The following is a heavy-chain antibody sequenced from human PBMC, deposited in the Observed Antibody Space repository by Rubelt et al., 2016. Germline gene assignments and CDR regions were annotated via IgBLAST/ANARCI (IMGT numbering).Heavy chain of an antibody. CDR3: ARDSSSSWYYYGMDV. J-gene: IGHJ6*02. V-gene: IGHV4-39*07. CDR2: IYYSGST. Sequence: EWIGSIYYSGSTYYNPSLKSRVTISVDTSKNQFSLKLSSVTAADTAVYYCARDSSSSWYYYGMDVWGQGTTVTVSS. D-gene: IGHD6-13*01.